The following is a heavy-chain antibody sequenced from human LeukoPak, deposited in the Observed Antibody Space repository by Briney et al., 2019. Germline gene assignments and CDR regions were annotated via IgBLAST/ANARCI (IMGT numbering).Heavy chain of an antibody. CDR1: GFTFDDYA. Sequence: GGSLRLSCAASGFTFDDYAMHWVRQAPGMGLEWVSSISWNSGNIGYADSVKGRFTISRDNAKNSLYLQMNSLRAEDTAVYYCAKDGVFGVVIGDYFDYWGQGTLVTVSS. CDR2: ISWNSGNI. J-gene: IGHJ4*02. D-gene: IGHD3-3*01. CDR3: AKDGVFGVVIGDYFDY. V-gene: IGHV3-9*01.